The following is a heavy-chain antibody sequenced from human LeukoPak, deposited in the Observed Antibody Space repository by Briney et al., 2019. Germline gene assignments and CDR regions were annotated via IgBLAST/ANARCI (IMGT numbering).Heavy chain of an antibody. CDR3: ARATDYYYGMDV. CDR2: IGTAGDT. V-gene: IGHV3-13*01. Sequence: PGGSLRLSCAASGFTFGSYDMHWVRQATGKGLEWVSAIGTAGDTYYPGSVKGRFTISRENAKNSLYLQMNSLRAEDTAVYYCARATDYYYGMDVWGQGTTVTVSS. J-gene: IGHJ6*02. CDR1: GFTFGSYD. D-gene: IGHD4-17*01.